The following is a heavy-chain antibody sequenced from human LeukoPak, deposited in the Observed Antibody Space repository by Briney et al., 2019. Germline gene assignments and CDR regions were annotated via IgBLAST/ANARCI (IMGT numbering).Heavy chain of an antibody. CDR2: ISGSGGST. CDR1: GFTFSSYA. Sequence: GRSLRLSCAASGFTFSSYAMSWVRQAPGKGLEWVSAISGSGGSTYYADSVKGRFTISRDNSKNTLYLQMNSLRAEDTAVYYCAKDSLMVRGERPYYFDYWGQGTLVTVSS. J-gene: IGHJ4*02. D-gene: IGHD3-10*01. V-gene: IGHV3-23*01. CDR3: AKDSLMVRGERPYYFDY.